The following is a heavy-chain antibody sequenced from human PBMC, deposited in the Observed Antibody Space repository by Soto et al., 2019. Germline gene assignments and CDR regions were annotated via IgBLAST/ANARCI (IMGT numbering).Heavy chain of an antibody. J-gene: IGHJ6*03. CDR1: GYTFTSYA. D-gene: IGHD6-6*01. CDR2: INAGNGNT. V-gene: IGHV1-3*01. CDR3: ARDENGSSYYYYYYMDV. Sequence: ASVKVSCKASGYTFTSYAMQWVRQAPGQRLEWMGWINAGNGNTKYSQKFQGRVTITRDTSASTAYMELSSLRSEDTAVYYCARDENGSSYYYYYYMDVWGKGTTVTSP.